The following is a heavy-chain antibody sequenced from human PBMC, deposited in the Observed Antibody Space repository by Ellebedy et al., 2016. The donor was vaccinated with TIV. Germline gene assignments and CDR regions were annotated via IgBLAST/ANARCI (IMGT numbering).Heavy chain of an antibody. Sequence: GESLKISCAASGFTFSSYWMSWVRQAPGEGLEWVANIKQDGSEKYYVDSVKGRFTISRDNAKNSLYLQMNSLGAEETAVYYCARGYASPNYWGQGTLVTVSS. V-gene: IGHV3-7*01. CDR2: IKQDGSEK. D-gene: IGHD2-8*01. J-gene: IGHJ4*02. CDR1: GFTFSSYW. CDR3: ARGYASPNY.